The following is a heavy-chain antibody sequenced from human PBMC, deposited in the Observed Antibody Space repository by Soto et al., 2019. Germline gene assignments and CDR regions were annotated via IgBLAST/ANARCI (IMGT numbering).Heavy chain of an antibody. CDR3: AKDPLLLATIPTSFDY. CDR1: GFTFSNCA. CDR2: ISSRGGST. D-gene: IGHD5-12*01. Sequence: GGSLRLSCAASGFTFSNCAMSWVRQAPGKGLEWVSGISSRGGSTYYADFVEGRFTISRDNSKDTLFLQMNSLRDEDTAVYYCAKDPLLLATIPTSFDYWGRGTLVTVSS. J-gene: IGHJ4*02. V-gene: IGHV3-23*01.